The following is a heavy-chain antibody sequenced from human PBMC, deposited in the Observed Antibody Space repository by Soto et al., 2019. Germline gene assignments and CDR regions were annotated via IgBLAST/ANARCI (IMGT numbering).Heavy chain of an antibody. J-gene: IGHJ6*03. D-gene: IGHD3-10*01. CDR3: AKLGPDPYYYYYMDV. CDR2: ISGSGGST. V-gene: IGHV3-23*01. Sequence: EVQLLESGGGLVQPGGSLRLSCAASGFTFSSYAMSWVRQAPGKGLQWVSAISGSGGSTYYADSVKGRFTISRDNSKNTLYLQMNSLRAEDTAVYYFAKLGPDPYYYYYMDVWGKGTTVTVSS. CDR1: GFTFSSYA.